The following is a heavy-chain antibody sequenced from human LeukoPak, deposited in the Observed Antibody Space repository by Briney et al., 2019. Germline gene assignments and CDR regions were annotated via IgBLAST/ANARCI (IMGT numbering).Heavy chain of an antibody. V-gene: IGHV4-59*01. J-gene: IGHJ5*02. D-gene: IGHD3-10*01. CDR3: ARTPGRWFDP. Sequence: PSETLSLTCTVSGGSISSYYWSWSRQPPGKGLEWIGYIYYSGSTNYNPSLKSRVTISVDTSKNQFSLKLSSVTAADTAVYYCARTPGRWFDPWGQGTPVTVSS. CDR1: GGSISSYY. CDR2: IYYSGST.